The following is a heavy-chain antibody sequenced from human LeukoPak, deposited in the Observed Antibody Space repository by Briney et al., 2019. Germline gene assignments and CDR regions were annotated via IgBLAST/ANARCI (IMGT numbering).Heavy chain of an antibody. CDR3: ARDAVTVRGVIITP. V-gene: IGHV3-21*01. CDR1: GFTFSSYS. J-gene: IGHJ5*02. CDR2: ISSSSSYI. D-gene: IGHD3-10*01. Sequence: GGSLRLSCAASGFTFSSYSMNWVRQAPGKGLEWVSSISSSSSYIYYADSVKGRFTISRDNAKNSLYLQMNSLRAEDTAVYYCARDAVTVRGVIITPWGQGTLVTVSS.